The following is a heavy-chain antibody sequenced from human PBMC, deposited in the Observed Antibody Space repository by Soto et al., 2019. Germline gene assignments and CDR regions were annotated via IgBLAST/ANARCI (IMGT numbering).Heavy chain of an antibody. J-gene: IGHJ4*02. CDR1: GGTFSNYA. Sequence: QVQLVQSGAEVKKPGSSVKVSCKASGGTFSNYAISWVRQAPGQGLEWMGGTIPIFGTANYAQKFQGRVTIPADESTSTAYMELSSLRSEDTAVYYCARPLTPYCSGGRCYSGLDYWGQGTLVTVSS. CDR2: TIPIFGTA. D-gene: IGHD2-15*01. V-gene: IGHV1-69*12. CDR3: ARPLTPYCSGGRCYSGLDY.